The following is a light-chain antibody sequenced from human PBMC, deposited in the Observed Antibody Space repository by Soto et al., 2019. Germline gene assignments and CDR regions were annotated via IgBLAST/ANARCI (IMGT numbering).Light chain of an antibody. CDR1: QGINTY. V-gene: IGKV1-39*01. Sequence: DIQVTQSPASLSASVGDRVTITCRTSQGINTYLNWYQQKSGEAPRLLIAASDLESGVPSRFSGSGSGTDFTLTIIGLRPEDFATYYCQQAYITPYTFGQGTKLEI. CDR2: AAS. J-gene: IGKJ2*01. CDR3: QQAYITPYT.